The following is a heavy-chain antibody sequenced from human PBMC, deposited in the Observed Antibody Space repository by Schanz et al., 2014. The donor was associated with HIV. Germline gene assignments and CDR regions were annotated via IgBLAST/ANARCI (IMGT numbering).Heavy chain of an antibody. V-gene: IGHV3-33*08. CDR2: IWYDGSNK. Sequence: QVQLVESGGGVVQPGRSLRLSCAASGFTFSIYGMHWVRQAPGKGLEWVAVIWYDGSNKYYADSVKGRFTISRDNSKNTLYLQVNSLRAEDTAVYYCARMEQLIIGYYYGMDVWGQGTTVTVSS. CDR3: ARMEQLIIGYYYGMDV. D-gene: IGHD3-16*01. CDR1: GFTFSIYG. J-gene: IGHJ6*02.